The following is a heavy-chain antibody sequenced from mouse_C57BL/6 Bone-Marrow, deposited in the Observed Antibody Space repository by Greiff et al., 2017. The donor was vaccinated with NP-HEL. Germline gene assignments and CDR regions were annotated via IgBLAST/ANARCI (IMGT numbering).Heavy chain of an antibody. CDR1: GYTFTDYN. D-gene: IGHD1-1*01. V-gene: IGHV1-18*01. CDR2: INPNNGGT. J-gene: IGHJ1*03. CDR3: ARWRYYGSSDWYFDV. Sequence: EVQLQQSGPELVKPGASVKIPCKASGYTFTDYNMDWVKQSHGKSLEWIGDINPNNGGTIYNQKFKGKATLTVDKSSSTAYMELRSLTSEDTAVYYCARWRYYGSSDWYFDVWGTGTTVTVSS.